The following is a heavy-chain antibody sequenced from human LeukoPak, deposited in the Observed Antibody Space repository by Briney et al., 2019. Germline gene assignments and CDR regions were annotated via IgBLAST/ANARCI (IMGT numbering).Heavy chain of an antibody. CDR1: GGSFSGYY. CDR2: INHSGST. Sequence: PSETLSLTCAVYGGSFSGYYWSWIRQPPGKGLEWIGEINHSGSTNYNPSLKSRATISVDTSKNQFSLKLSSVTAADTAVYYCARGPSNDYWGQGTLVTVSS. V-gene: IGHV4-34*01. J-gene: IGHJ4*02. CDR3: ARGPSNDY.